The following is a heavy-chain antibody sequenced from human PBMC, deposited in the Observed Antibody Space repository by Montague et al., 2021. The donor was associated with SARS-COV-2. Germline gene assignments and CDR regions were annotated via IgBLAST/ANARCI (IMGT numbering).Heavy chain of an antibody. CDR1: GGSFSGYY. D-gene: IGHD6-13*01. CDR2: INHSGST. J-gene: IGHJ4*02. Sequence: SETLSLTCAVYGGSFSGYYWSWIRQPPGKGLEWIGEINHSGSTNYNPSLKSRVTISVDTSKNQFSLKLSSVTAAGTAVYYCARGHYSSSWYGIRYYFDYWGQGTLVTVSS. V-gene: IGHV4-34*01. CDR3: ARGHYSSSWYGIRYYFDY.